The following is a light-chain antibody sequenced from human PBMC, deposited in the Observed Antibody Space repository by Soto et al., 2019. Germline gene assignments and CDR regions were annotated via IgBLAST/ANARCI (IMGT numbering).Light chain of an antibody. CDR2: GAS. V-gene: IGKV1-9*01. Sequence: QFARAPSSLSAPVGDRVSNPWRASQGISSYLGWYQQKPGKAPKLLIYGASTLQSGVPSRFSGSGSGTDFTLTISSLQPEDFATYYCQQLNKYPSTFGGGTKV. CDR3: QQLNKYPST. J-gene: IGKJ4*01. CDR1: QGISSY.